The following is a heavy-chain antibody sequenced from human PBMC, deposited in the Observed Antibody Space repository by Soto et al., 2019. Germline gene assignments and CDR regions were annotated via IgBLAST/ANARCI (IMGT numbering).Heavy chain of an antibody. CDR1: GGSFSGYY. D-gene: IGHD6-19*01. Sequence: QVQLQQWGAGLLKPSETLSLTCAVYGGSFSGYYWSWIRQPPGKGLEWIGEINHSGSTNYNPSLKSRVTISVDTSKNQFSLKLSSVTAADTAVYYCATRPDSSGWYPRNWFDPWGQGTLVTVSS. J-gene: IGHJ5*02. CDR2: INHSGST. V-gene: IGHV4-34*01. CDR3: ATRPDSSGWYPRNWFDP.